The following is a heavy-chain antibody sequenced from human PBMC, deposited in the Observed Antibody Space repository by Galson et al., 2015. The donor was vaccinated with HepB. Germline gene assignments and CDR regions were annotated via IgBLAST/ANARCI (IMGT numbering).Heavy chain of an antibody. J-gene: IGHJ4*02. CDR3: ASLTGPPF. Sequence: SLRLPCPASGLTFSSYWMHWVRQAPGKGLVWVSRINSDGSSTSYADSVKGRFTISRDNAKNTLYLQMNSLRAEDTAVNYCASLTGPPFWGQGTLVTVSS. D-gene: IGHD7-27*01. CDR2: INSDGSST. V-gene: IGHV3-74*01. CDR1: GLTFSSYW.